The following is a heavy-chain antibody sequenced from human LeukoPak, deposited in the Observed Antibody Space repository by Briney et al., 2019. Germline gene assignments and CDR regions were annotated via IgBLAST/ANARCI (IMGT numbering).Heavy chain of an antibody. CDR2: ISYDGSNK. CDR1: GFTFSSYG. CDR3: AKDLYYYDSSGYSDY. Sequence: GGSLRLSCAASGFTFSSYGMHWVRQAPGKGLEWVAVISYDGSNKYYADSVKGRFTISRDNSKNTLYLQMNSLRAEDTAVYYCAKDLYYYDSSGYSDYWGQGTLVTVSS. J-gene: IGHJ4*02. V-gene: IGHV3-30*18. D-gene: IGHD3-22*01.